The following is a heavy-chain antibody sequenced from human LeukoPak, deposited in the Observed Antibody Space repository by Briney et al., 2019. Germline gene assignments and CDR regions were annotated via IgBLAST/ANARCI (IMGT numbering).Heavy chain of an antibody. CDR3: GRDPNGNYVGAFDFQR. Sequence: GGSLRLSCAASGFTFSNYALTWVRQAPGKELEWVSSISGANTQYADSVKGRFSISRDNYKNTLYLQMSSLRADDTAVYFCGRDPNGNYVGAFDFQRWGQGTLVTVSS. D-gene: IGHD3-16*01. CDR2: ISGANT. V-gene: IGHV3-23*01. J-gene: IGHJ1*01. CDR1: GFTFSNYA.